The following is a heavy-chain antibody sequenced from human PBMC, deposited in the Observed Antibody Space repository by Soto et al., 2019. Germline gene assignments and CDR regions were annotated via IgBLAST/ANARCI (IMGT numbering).Heavy chain of an antibody. D-gene: IGHD4-17*01. CDR3: ARTSYGDRWRDWYFDL. CDR2: IHYSGST. J-gene: IGHJ2*01. CDR1: GGSISSSSDY. V-gene: IGHV4-39*01. Sequence: QLQVQESGPGLVKPSETLSLTCTVSGGSISSSSDYWGCIRQPPGKGLEWIGTIHYSGSTYYSPSLKSRVTISVDTSKNQFSLKLTSVTAADTAMYYCARTSYGDRWRDWYFDLWGRGTLVTVSS.